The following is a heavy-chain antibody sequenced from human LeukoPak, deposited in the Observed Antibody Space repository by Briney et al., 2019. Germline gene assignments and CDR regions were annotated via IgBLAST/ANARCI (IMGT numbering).Heavy chain of an antibody. V-gene: IGHV3-48*04. Sequence: PGGSLRLSCAASGFTFSSYWMSWVRQAPGKGLEWVSYISSSGSTIYYADSVKGRFTISRDNAKNTLYLQMNSQRAEDTAVYYCARALSGVDYWGQGTLVTVSS. J-gene: IGHJ4*02. CDR1: GFTFSSYW. CDR2: ISSSGSTI. D-gene: IGHD1-1*01. CDR3: ARALSGVDY.